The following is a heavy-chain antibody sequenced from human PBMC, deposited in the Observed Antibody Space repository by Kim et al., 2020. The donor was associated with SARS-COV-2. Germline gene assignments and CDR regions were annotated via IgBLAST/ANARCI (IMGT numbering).Heavy chain of an antibody. D-gene: IGHD6-19*01. J-gene: IGHJ3*02. V-gene: IGHV3-66*01. Sequence: GGSLRLSCAASGFTVSSNYMSWVRQAPGKGLEWVSVIYSGGSTYYADSVKGRFTISRDNSKNTLYLQMNSLRAEDTAVYYCARGLAVAGPTEGGAFDIWGQGTMVTVSS. CDR3: ARGLAVAGPTEGGAFDI. CDR2: IYSGGST. CDR1: GFTVSSNY.